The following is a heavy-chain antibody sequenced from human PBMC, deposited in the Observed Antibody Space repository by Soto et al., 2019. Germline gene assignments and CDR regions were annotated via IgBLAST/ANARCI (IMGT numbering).Heavy chain of an antibody. CDR2: INFNTGGT. J-gene: IGHJ4*02. Sequence: SSVKVSCTASGDPFRGHYLHWVRQAPGQGLEWMGWINFNTGGTNSAQKIQRRVTMTRDTSINTAFLELSRLTADDTAVYFCVRVASVALTPFDSCRQRPLRTV. CDR3: VRVASVALTPFDS. V-gene: IGHV1-2*02. D-gene: IGHD2-15*01. CDR1: GDPFRGHY.